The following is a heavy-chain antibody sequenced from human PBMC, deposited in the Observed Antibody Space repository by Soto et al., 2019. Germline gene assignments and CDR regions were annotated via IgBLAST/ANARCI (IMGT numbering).Heavy chain of an antibody. J-gene: IGHJ5*02. CDR1: GGTFSSYA. CDR3: AREGRTMVRGAPGWVEP. CDR2: IIPIFGTA. V-gene: IGHV1-69*01. Sequence: QVQLVQSGAEVKKPGSSVKVSCKASGGTFSSYAISWVRQAPGQGLEWMGGIIPIFGTANYAQKFQGRVTITADESTSTAYMELSSLRSEDTAVDYCAREGRTMVRGAPGWVEPLGQGTLVTVSS. D-gene: IGHD3-10*01.